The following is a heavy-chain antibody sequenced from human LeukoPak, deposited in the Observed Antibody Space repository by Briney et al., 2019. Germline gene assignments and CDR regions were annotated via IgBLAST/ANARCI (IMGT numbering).Heavy chain of an antibody. CDR3: GRYYVMDV. Sequence: GGSLRLSCAASGFTFSNYWMSWVRQAPGKGLEWVANIKQDGSATYYVDSVKGRFTISRDNAKNSLYLQMNSLRAEDTAVYYCGRYYVMDVWGQGTSVTVSS. CDR1: GFTFSNYW. J-gene: IGHJ6*02. CDR2: IKQDGSAT. V-gene: IGHV3-7*05.